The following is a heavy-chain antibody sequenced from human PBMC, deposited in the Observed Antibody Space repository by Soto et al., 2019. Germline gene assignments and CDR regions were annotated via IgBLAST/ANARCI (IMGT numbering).Heavy chain of an antibody. V-gene: IGHV1-46*01. D-gene: IGHD2-15*01. J-gene: IGHJ5*02. Sequence: ASEKVTCKASGYTFTSYYMHWVRPAPGQGLEWMGIINPSGGSTSYAQKFQGRVTMTRDTSTSTVYMELSSLRSEDTAVYYCARGKRHGTARIVLLDRWGQGTLVTVSS. CDR3: ARGKRHGTARIVLLDR. CDR1: GYTFTSYY. CDR2: INPSGGST.